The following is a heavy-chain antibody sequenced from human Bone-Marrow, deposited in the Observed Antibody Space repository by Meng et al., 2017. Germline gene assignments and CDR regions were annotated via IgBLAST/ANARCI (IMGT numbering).Heavy chain of an antibody. CDR2: ISYDGSNK. D-gene: IGHD5-18*01. CDR3: ARSYSYGYAFVGY. Sequence: GESLKISCAASGFTFSSYAMHWVRQAPGKGLEWVAVISYDGSNKYYADSVKGRFTISRDNSKNTLYLQMNSLSAEDTAVYYCARSYSYGYAFVGYWGQGTLVTVSS. V-gene: IGHV3-30*04. CDR1: GFTFSSYA. J-gene: IGHJ4*02.